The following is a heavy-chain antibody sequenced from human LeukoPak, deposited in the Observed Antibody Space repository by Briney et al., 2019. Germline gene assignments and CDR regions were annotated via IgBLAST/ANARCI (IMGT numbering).Heavy chain of an antibody. J-gene: IGHJ4*02. CDR2: IYYSGST. V-gene: IGHV4-59*01. CDR3: ARARSSAWFDYFDY. CDR1: GGSISSYF. D-gene: IGHD6-19*01. Sequence: PSETLSLTCSVSGGSISSYFWSWIRQPPGKGLEWVAYIYYSGSTNYNPSLKSRVTISVDTSKNQFSLRLSSVTAADTAVYYCARARSSAWFDYFDYWGQGTRVTVSS.